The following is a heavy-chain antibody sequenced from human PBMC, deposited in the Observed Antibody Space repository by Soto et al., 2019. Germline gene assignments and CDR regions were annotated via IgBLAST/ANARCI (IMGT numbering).Heavy chain of an antibody. V-gene: IGHV1-8*01. J-gene: IGHJ4*02. CDR2: INVNSGNT. D-gene: IGHD2-15*01. CDR3: ARGHVWGVVEARNYYFDY. Sequence: QVQLVQSGAEVKKPGASVKVSCKASGYIFTNNDMTWVRQATGQGLEWMGMINVNSGNTAYAQGLQGRVTVTTDTSKRTADMEVTSLASEAAAVDYCARGHVWGVVEARNYYFDYWGQGSLVIVCS. CDR1: GYIFTNND.